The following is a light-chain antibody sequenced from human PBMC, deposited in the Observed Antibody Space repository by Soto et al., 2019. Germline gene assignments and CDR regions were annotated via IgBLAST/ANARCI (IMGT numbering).Light chain of an antibody. V-gene: IGKV3-20*01. J-gene: IGKJ1*01. CDR2: GAS. CDR1: QSVSSH. Sequence: EIVLTQSPGNLSLSPGERATLSCRASQSVSSHFAWYQQKPGQAPRLLIYGASTRATGIPARFSGSGSGTDFTLTISRLEPEDFAVYYCQQYGSSPWTFGQGTKVDIK. CDR3: QQYGSSPWT.